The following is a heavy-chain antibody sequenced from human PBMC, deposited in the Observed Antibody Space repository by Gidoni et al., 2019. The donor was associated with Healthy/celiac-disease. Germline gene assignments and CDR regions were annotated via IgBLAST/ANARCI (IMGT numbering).Heavy chain of an antibody. Sequence: QLQLQESGPGLVKPSETLSLTCTVSGGSISSSSYYWGWIRQPPGKGLEWIGSIYYSGSTYYNPSLKSRVTISVDTSKNQFSLKLSSVTAADTAVYYCARLPFLHCTNGVCFHHYYFDYWGQRTLVTVSS. CDR1: GGSISSSSYY. CDR3: ARLPFLHCTNGVCFHHYYFDY. CDR2: IYYSGST. D-gene: IGHD2-8*01. V-gene: IGHV4-39*01. J-gene: IGHJ4*02.